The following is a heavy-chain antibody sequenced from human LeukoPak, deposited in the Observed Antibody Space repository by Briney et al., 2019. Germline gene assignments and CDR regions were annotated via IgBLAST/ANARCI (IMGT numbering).Heavy chain of an antibody. CDR3: ARGPAARETGTFDY. J-gene: IGHJ4*02. CDR1: GGTFSSYA. CDR2: IIPILGIA. Sequence: SVKVSCKASGGTFSSYAISWVRQAPGQGLEWMGRIIPILGIANYAQKFQGRVTITADKSTSTAYMELSSLRSEDTAVYYCARGPAARETGTFDYWGRGTLVTVSS. V-gene: IGHV1-69*04. D-gene: IGHD2-2*01.